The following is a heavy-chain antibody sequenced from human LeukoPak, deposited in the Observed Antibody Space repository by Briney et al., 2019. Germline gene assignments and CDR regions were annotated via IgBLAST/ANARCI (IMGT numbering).Heavy chain of an antibody. Sequence: ASVKVSCKASGGTFSSYAISWVRQAPGQGLEWMGWINPNSGGTNYAQKFQGRVTMTRDTSISTAYMELSRLRSDDTAVYYCARVGPDYYDSSGYYWRGNYFDYWGQGTLVTVSS. V-gene: IGHV1-2*02. CDR1: GGTFSSYA. J-gene: IGHJ4*02. CDR3: ARVGPDYYDSSGYYWRGNYFDY. D-gene: IGHD3-22*01. CDR2: INPNSGGT.